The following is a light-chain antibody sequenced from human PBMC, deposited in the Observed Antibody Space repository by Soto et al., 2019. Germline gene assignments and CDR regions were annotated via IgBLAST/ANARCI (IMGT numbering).Light chain of an antibody. CDR1: QSLDTDY. J-gene: IGKJ4*01. V-gene: IGKV3-20*01. Sequence: EIVLTQSPGTLSLSPGETATISCRASQSLDTDYLAWYWQKPGQAPRLVIYRATYRATVIPDRFGGSGSGTDFTLTISRLEPADYAVYYCQQYENFPLTFGGGTRV. CDR2: RAT. CDR3: QQYENFPLT.